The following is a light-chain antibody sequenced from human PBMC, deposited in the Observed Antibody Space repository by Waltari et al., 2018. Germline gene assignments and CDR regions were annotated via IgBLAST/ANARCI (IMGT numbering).Light chain of an antibody. CDR1: GGNLDPNH. CDR3: QSFDSGHVV. Sequence: FILTQPHSVPESPGKTVTISCTRSGGNLDPNHVQWYQQRPRRSPTKVIYEDNQRPSAGPDRFSGSIDSYSKSASLIISGLKAEDDADYYSQSFDSGHVVFGGGTKLTVL. J-gene: IGLJ2*01. CDR2: EDN. V-gene: IGLV6-57*01.